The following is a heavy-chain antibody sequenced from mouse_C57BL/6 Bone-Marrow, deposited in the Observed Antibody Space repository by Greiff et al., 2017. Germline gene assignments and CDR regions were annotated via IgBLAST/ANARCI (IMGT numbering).Heavy chain of an antibody. D-gene: IGHD2-5*01. Sequence: QVQLKQSGAELARPGASVKLSCKASGYTFTSYGISWVKQRTGQGLEWIGEIYPRSGNTYYNEKFKGKATLTADKSSSTAYMELRSLTSEDSAVYFCARRGYSNYVGFAYWGQGTLVTVSA. CDR3: ARRGYSNYVGFAY. CDR1: GYTFTSYG. V-gene: IGHV1-81*01. J-gene: IGHJ3*01. CDR2: IYPRSGNT.